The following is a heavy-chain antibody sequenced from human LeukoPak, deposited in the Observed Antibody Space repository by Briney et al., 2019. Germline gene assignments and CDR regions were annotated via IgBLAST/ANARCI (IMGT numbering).Heavy chain of an antibody. V-gene: IGHV1-69*01. CDR2: IIPIFGTA. CDR1: GGTFISYA. CDR3: ARDRYDFWSGYYTVFY. D-gene: IGHD3-3*01. Sequence: SVKVSCKASGGTFISYAISWVRQAPGQGLEWMGGIIPIFGTANYAQKFQGRVTITADESTSTAYMELSSLRSEDTAVYYCARDRYDFWSGYYTVFYWGQGTLVTVSS. J-gene: IGHJ4*02.